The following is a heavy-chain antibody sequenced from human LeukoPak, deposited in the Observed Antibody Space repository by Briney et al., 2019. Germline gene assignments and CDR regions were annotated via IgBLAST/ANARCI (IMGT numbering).Heavy chain of an antibody. J-gene: IGHJ4*02. Sequence: GGSLRLSCAASGFTFSSYAMSWVRQAPGMGLEWVSAISGNSGNTHYADSVKGRFTISRDNSKNTLYLQMDSLRAEDTAIYYCAKPARVGAVDYWGQGTLVTVSS. D-gene: IGHD6-13*01. CDR3: AKPARVGAVDY. CDR2: ISGNSGNT. V-gene: IGHV3-23*01. CDR1: GFTFSSYA.